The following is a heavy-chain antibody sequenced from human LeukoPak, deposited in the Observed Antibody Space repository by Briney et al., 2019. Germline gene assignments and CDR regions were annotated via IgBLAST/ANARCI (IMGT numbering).Heavy chain of an antibody. J-gene: IGHJ6*03. V-gene: IGHV1-2*02. CDR1: GYTFTGYY. Sequence: ASVKVPCKASGYTFTGYYMHWVRQAPGQGLEWMGWINPNSGGTNYAQKFQGRVTMTRDTSISTAYMELSRLRSDDTAVYYCARDLGGLWFGEVRGNYYYYMDVWGKGTTVTVSS. D-gene: IGHD3-10*01. CDR3: ARDLGGLWFGEVRGNYYYYMDV. CDR2: INPNSGGT.